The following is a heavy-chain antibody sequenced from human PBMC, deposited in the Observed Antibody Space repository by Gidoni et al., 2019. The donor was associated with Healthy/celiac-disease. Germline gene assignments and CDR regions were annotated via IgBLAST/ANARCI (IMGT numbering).Heavy chain of an antibody. Sequence: QLQLQQWGAGLLKPSETLSHTCTVYGWPVSGYSWRRIRQPPGNGLEWIGEINNSGRTNYNPSLKSRVTISVDPSKNQFSLMLGSVTAADTAVYYCASGHRLTRAYSGYDRSAYYFDSWDQGTLVTVSS. CDR1: GWPVSGYS. V-gene: IGHV4-34*01. D-gene: IGHD5-12*01. J-gene: IGHJ4*02. CDR2: INNSGRT. CDR3: ASGHRLTRAYSGYDRSAYYFDS.